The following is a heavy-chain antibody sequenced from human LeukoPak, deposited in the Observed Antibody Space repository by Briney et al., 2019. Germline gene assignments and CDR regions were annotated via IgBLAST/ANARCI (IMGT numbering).Heavy chain of an antibody. D-gene: IGHD3-10*01. J-gene: IGHJ6*04. V-gene: IGHV3-48*03. CDR3: ARLRGSGSPNYYYYGMDV. Sequence: GGSLRLSCGGSGFTFTSYEINWVRQAPGKGLEWVSYISSRGSTIYYADSVKGRFTISRDNAKNSLYPQMNSLRAEDTAVYYCARLRGSGSPNYYYYGMDVWGKGTTVTVSS. CDR1: GFTFTSYE. CDR2: ISSRGSTI.